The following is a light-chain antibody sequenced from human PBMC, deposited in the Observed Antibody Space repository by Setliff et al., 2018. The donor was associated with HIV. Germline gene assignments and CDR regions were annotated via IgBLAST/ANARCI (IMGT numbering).Light chain of an antibody. Sequence: QSALTQPASVSGSPGQSITISCTGTSSDVGTYNLVSWYQQHPGKAPKLMIYEGSKRPSGVSNRFFGSKSGYTASLTISGLQAEDEADYYCCSYAGSTLYVFGTGTKVT. J-gene: IGLJ1*01. CDR3: CSYAGSTLYV. V-gene: IGLV2-23*01. CDR2: EGS. CDR1: SSDVGTYNL.